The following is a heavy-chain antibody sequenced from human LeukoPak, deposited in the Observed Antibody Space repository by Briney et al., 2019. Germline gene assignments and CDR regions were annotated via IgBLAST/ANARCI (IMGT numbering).Heavy chain of an antibody. CDR1: GFTFSSYA. Sequence: GGSLRLSCAASGFTFSSYAMHWVRQAPGKGLEWVAVISYDGSNKYYADSVKGRFTISRDNSKNTLYLKMNSLRAEDTAVYYCAGDLGAVGGIFDYWGQGTLVTVSS. J-gene: IGHJ4*02. CDR2: ISYDGSNK. CDR3: AGDLGAVGGIFDY. V-gene: IGHV3-30-3*01. D-gene: IGHD6-19*01.